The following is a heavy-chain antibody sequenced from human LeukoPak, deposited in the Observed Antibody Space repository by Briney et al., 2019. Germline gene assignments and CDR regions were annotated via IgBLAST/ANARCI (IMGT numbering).Heavy chain of an antibody. CDR2: INHSGST. CDR1: GGSFSGYY. CDR3: ARDSGTTGEVRIDP. Sequence: SETLSLTCAVYGGSFSGYYGSWIRHPPGKGLERIGEINHSGSTNYNPSLKSRVTISVDTSKNQFSLKLSSVTAADTAVYYCARDSGTTGEVRIDPWGQGTLVTVSS. J-gene: IGHJ5*02. D-gene: IGHD3-10*01. V-gene: IGHV4-34*01.